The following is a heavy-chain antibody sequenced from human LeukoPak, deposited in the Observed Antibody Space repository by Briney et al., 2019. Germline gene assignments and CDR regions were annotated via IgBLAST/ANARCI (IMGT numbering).Heavy chain of an antibody. CDR1: GFTFSNYG. CDR3: ATVRGSSGTYYIDY. V-gene: IGHV3-33*01. Sequence: PGGSLRLSCAASGFTFSNYGMHWVRQAPGKGLEWVAIIWYDGSNKYYADSVKGRFTISRDNSKNTLYLQMNSLRAEDTAIYYCATVRGSSGTYYIDYWGQGTLVTVSS. CDR2: IWYDGSNK. D-gene: IGHD3-10*01. J-gene: IGHJ4*02.